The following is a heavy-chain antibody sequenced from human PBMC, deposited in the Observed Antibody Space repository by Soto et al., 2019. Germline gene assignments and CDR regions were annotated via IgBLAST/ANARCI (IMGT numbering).Heavy chain of an antibody. CDR3: AYYPFDY. CDR2: ISYDGSVK. V-gene: IGHV3-30*03. J-gene: IGHJ4*02. Sequence: GGSLRLSCAASGFSFSSYGMHWVRQAPAKGLEWEAVISYDGSVKDYADSVKGRFTISRDNAKNTLYLQMNSLRAEDTAVYYCAYYPFDYWGQGRMVTVSS. D-gene: IGHD3-10*01. CDR1: GFSFSSYG.